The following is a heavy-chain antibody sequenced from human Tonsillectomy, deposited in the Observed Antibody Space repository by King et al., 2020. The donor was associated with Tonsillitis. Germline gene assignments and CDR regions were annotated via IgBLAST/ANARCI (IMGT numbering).Heavy chain of an antibody. CDR1: GFTFSSYW. V-gene: IGHV3-74*01. D-gene: IGHD3-10*01. J-gene: IGHJ5*02. CDR2: INSDGSSI. Sequence: VQLVESGGDLVQPGGSLRLSCAASGFTFSSYWMHWVRHAPGKGPVWVSRINSDGSSISYADSVKGRFTISRDKAKNTLYLQMNSLRAEDMAVYYCSRALITMIRGGGDNWFGPWGQGTLVTVSS. CDR3: SRALITMIRGGGDNWFGP.